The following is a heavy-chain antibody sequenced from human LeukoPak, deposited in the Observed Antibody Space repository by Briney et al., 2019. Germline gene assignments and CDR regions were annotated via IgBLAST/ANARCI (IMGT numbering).Heavy chain of an antibody. CDR3: ARAIHVVPPAPPDY. CDR1: GYTFTSYY. J-gene: IGHJ4*02. Sequence: GASAKVSCKASGYTFTSYYMHWVRQAPGQGLERMGIINPSGGTASYAQKFQGRVTMTRDMSTSTVYMEVSSLKSEDTAVYYCARAIHVVPPAPPDYWGQGTLVTVSS. CDR2: INPSGGTA. V-gene: IGHV1-46*01. D-gene: IGHD2-2*01.